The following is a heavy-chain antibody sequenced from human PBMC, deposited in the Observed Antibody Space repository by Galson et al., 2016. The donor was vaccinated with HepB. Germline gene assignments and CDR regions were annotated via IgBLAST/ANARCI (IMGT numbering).Heavy chain of an antibody. Sequence: SETLSLTCTVSGGSISSGTHYWVWIRQPPGKGLEWIGSIYNRVSTHYNPSLKSRVTMSVDTSKNQFSLKLTSVTAAGTAVYYCARSGSDITASPGGWSDSWGQGTLVTVSS. CDR2: IYNRVST. J-gene: IGHJ5*01. D-gene: IGHD6-13*01. CDR3: ARSGSDITASPGGWSDS. V-gene: IGHV4-39*01. CDR1: GGSISSGTHY.